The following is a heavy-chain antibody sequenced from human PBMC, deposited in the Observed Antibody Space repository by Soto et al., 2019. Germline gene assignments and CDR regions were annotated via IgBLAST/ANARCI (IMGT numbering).Heavy chain of an antibody. D-gene: IGHD3-10*01. CDR1: GFSVSSNY. V-gene: IGHV3-53*04. Sequence: PGGSLRLSCAASGFSVSSNYMTWVRQAPGKGLEWVSLVYSGGATHYAASVKGRFTISTHSSQNTLFLQMNSLRPEDTATYYCVRGRYGSEIHWGQGTKVTVSS. CDR2: VYSGGAT. CDR3: VRGRYGSEIH. J-gene: IGHJ4*02.